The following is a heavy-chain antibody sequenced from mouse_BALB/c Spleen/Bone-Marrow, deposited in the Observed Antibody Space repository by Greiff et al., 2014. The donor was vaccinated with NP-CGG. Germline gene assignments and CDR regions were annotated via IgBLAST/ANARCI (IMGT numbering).Heavy chain of an antibody. J-gene: IGHJ3*01. D-gene: IGHD2-4*01. CDR2: IYPGNSDT. CDR1: GYSFTRYW. Sequence: VQLQQSXTVLARPGASVKMSCKASGYSFTRYWMHWVKQRPGQGLEWIGVIYPGNSDTIYNQKFKGEAKLTAVTSASTAYMELSSLTNEDSAVYYCTRSYYDYGGFPYWGQGTLVTVSA. CDR3: TRSYYDYGGFPY. V-gene: IGHV1-5*01.